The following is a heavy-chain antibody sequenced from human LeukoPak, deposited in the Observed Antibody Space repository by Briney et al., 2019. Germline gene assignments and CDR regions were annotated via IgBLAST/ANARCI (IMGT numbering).Heavy chain of an antibody. Sequence: SETLSLTCTVSGGSISSSSYYWGWIRQPPGKGLEWIGSIYYSGSSYYNPSLKSRVTISVDTSKNQFSLKLSSVTAADTAVYYCARDLVTYSGSYALYYYYGMDVWGQGTTVTVSS. CDR1: GGSISSSSYY. CDR3: ARDLVTYSGSYALYYYYGMDV. J-gene: IGHJ6*02. CDR2: IYYSGSS. V-gene: IGHV4-39*07. D-gene: IGHD1-26*01.